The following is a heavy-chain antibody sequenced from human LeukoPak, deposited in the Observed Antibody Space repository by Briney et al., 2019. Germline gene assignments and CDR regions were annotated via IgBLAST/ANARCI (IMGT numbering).Heavy chain of an antibody. CDR3: ARHSAPHYESRGYHTQPFEY. Sequence: VESLKISFKGSGYRFLSYWIGWVRQMPGKGLEWMGIIYPGDSDTRYSPSFQGQVTISVDKSINTAYMQWSSLKASDTAMYYCARHSAPHYESRGYHTQPFEYWGQGSLVTVSS. CDR1: GYRFLSYW. J-gene: IGHJ4*02. CDR2: IYPGDSDT. V-gene: IGHV5-51*01. D-gene: IGHD3-22*01.